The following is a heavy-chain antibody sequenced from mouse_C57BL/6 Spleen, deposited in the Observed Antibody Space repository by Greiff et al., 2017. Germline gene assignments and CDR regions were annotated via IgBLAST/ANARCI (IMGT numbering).Heavy chain of an antibody. CDR1: GFTFSDYG. CDR3: ARSLLTGTGFAY. D-gene: IGHD4-1*01. CDR2: ISSGSSTI. Sequence: EVQVVESGGGLVKPGGSLKLSCAASGFTFSDYGMHWVRQAPEKGLEWVAYISSGSSTIYYADTVKGRFTISRDNAKNTLFLQMTSLRSEDTAMYYCARSLLTGTGFAYWGQGTLVTVSA. V-gene: IGHV5-17*01. J-gene: IGHJ3*01.